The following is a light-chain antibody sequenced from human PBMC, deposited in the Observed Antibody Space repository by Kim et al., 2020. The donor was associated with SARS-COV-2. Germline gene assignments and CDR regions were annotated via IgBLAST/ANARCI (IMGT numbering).Light chain of an antibody. CDR3: QQYNRSPPYS. CDR1: QSVSTN. J-gene: IGKJ2*03. Sequence: EIVMTQSPATLSVSPGERATLSCRTSQSVSTNLAWYQQKPGQAPRLLIYGTSTRATGIPARFSGSGSGTEFTLTISSLQSEDFAIYYWQQYNRSPPYSFGPGTELEV. CDR2: GTS. V-gene: IGKV3-15*01.